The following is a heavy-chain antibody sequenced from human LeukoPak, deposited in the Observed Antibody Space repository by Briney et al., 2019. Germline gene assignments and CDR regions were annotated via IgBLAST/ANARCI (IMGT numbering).Heavy chain of an antibody. J-gene: IGHJ4*02. CDR2: FFYTGNT. CDR3: ARRYDFWSGYPPPLDY. D-gene: IGHD3-3*01. CDR1: GGSISSGGYS. V-gene: IGHV4-30-4*07. Sequence: PSETLSLTCAVSGGSISSGGYSWSWIRQPPGKGLEWIGYFFYTGNTYYNPSLKSRVAISVDTSKNQFSLKLSSVTAADTAVYYCARRYDFWSGYPPPLDYWGQGTLVTVSS.